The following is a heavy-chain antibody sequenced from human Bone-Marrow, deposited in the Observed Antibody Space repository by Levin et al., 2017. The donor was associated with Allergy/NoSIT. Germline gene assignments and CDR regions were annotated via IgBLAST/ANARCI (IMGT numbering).Heavy chain of an antibody. D-gene: IGHD3-10*01. Sequence: PSETLSLTCSVSGGSIRSASYYWNWIRQPAGKGLEWIGRINTSGSTNYNPSLKSRVTFSIDTSKNQFSLKLTSVTAADTAIYYCARSAFYYGSGSFYKGGFDFWGQGSLVTVSS. CDR1: GGSIRSASYY. V-gene: IGHV4-61*02. CDR3: ARSAFYYGSGSFYKGGFDF. CDR2: INTSGST. J-gene: IGHJ4*02.